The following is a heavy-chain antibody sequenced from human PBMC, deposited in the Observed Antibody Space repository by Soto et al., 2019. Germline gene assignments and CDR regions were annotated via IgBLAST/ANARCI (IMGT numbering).Heavy chain of an antibody. J-gene: IGHJ4*02. V-gene: IGHV3-21*01. CDR1: GFTFSSYS. CDR3: ARDPCSCGSCYEPWSY. Sequence: PGGSLRLSCAASGFTFSSYSMNWVRQAPGKGLEWVSSISSSSSYIYYADSVKGRFTISRDNAKNSLYLQMNSLRAEDTAVYYCARDPCSCGSCYEPWSYWGQPTPITVCS. D-gene: IGHD2-15*01. CDR2: ISSSSSYI.